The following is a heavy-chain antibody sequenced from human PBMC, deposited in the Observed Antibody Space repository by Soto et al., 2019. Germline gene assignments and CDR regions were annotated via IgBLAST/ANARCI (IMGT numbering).Heavy chain of an antibody. J-gene: IGHJ4*02. Sequence: QVQLVQSGAEVKKPGSSVKVSCKASGGTFSSYTISWVRQAPGQGLEWMGRIIPILGIANYAQKFQGRVTITADKSTSTAYMELSSLRSEDTAVYYCAGFADSSVGRPDDYWGQGTLVTVSS. CDR1: GGTFSSYT. D-gene: IGHD3-22*01. CDR2: IIPILGIA. V-gene: IGHV1-69*02. CDR3: AGFADSSVGRPDDY.